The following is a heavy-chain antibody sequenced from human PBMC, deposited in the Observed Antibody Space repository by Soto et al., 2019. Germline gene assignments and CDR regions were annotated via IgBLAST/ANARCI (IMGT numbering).Heavy chain of an antibody. CDR3: AREGLSITMMVVVSRVDAFDI. D-gene: IGHD3-22*01. V-gene: IGHV1-46*01. CDR1: GYTFTSYY. J-gene: IGHJ3*02. Sequence: ASVKVSCKASGYTFTSYYMHWVRQAPGQGLEWMGIINPSGGSTSYAQKFQGRVTMTRDTSTSTVYMELSSLRSEDTAVYYCAREGLSITMMVVVSRVDAFDIWGQGTMVTVSS. CDR2: INPSGGST.